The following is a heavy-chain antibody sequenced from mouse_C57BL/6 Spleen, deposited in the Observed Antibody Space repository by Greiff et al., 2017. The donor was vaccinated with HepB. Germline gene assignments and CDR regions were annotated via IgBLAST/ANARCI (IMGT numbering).Heavy chain of an antibody. CDR2: ISDGGSYT. CDR1: GFTFSSYA. J-gene: IGHJ3*01. V-gene: IGHV5-4*01. Sequence: EVQGVESGGGLVKPGGSLKLSCAASGFTFSSYAMSWVRQTPEKRLEWVATISDGGSYTYYPDNVKGRFTISRDNAKNNLYLQMSHLKSEDTAMYYCARDQAYYSNPFAYWGQGTLVTVSA. CDR3: ARDQAYYSNPFAY. D-gene: IGHD2-5*01.